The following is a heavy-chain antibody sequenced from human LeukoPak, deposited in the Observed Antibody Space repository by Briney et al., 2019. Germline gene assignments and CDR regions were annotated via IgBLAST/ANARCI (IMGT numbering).Heavy chain of an antibody. CDR2: INHSGRI. CDR1: GGSSSGDY. CDR3: ARATSEYDYYYGMDV. V-gene: IGHV4-34*01. Sequence: SETLSLTCAVYGGSSSGDYWSWIRQPPGKGLEWIGEINHSGRIKYNPSLKSRVTISVDTSKNQFSLKLSSVTAADTAVYYCARATSEYDYYYGMDVWGQGTTVTVSS. J-gene: IGHJ6*02. D-gene: IGHD6-6*01.